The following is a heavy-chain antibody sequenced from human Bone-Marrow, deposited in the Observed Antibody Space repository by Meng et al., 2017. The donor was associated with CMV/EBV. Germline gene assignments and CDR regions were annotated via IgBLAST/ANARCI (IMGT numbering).Heavy chain of an antibody. V-gene: IGHV1-2*07. CDR2: IGPDGAT. J-gene: IGHJ4*02. CDR1: GHTVATCY. Sequence: VNRLETGVGKKKPGAQRRDACVTPGHTVATCYRHLVRQAPGLGPWWLEWIGPDGATSYALKIQHKVTVTKDTSIRTFCFELNNLRSDDSAVYYCARGGGGFMYWGQGTLVTVSS. CDR3: ARGGGGFMY. D-gene: IGHD3-16*01.